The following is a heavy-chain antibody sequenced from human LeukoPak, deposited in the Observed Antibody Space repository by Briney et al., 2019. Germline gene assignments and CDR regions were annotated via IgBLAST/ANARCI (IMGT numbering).Heavy chain of an antibody. V-gene: IGHV4-59*01. Sequence: SETLSLTCTVSGGSISYYYWSWIRQPPGKGLEWIGYIYYSGNTNYNPSLKSRVTISMDTSKNQFSLKLSSVTAADTAVYYCARGGGSSGWPYFDYWGQGTLVTVSS. CDR3: ARGGGSSGWPYFDY. CDR2: IYYSGNT. D-gene: IGHD6-19*01. CDR1: GGSISYYY. J-gene: IGHJ4*02.